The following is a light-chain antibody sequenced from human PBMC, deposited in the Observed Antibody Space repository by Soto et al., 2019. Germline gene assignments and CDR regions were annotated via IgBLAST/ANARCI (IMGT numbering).Light chain of an antibody. CDR2: GAS. CDR3: QQYNNWPPLT. V-gene: IGKV3-15*01. CDR1: QSVTSSY. Sequence: EFVFTQSPCTVSLSPGDRASLSCRAIQSVTSSYLTWYQQKPGQAPRLLIYGASTRATGIPARFSGSGSGTEFTLTISSLQSEDFAVYYCQQYNNWPPLTFGGGTKVDIK. J-gene: IGKJ4*01.